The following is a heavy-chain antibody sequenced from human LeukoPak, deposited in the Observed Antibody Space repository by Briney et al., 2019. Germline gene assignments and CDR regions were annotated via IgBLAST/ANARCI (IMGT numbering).Heavy chain of an antibody. J-gene: IGHJ3*02. CDR1: GGSISSSSDY. D-gene: IGHD1-26*01. V-gene: IGHV4-39*01. CDR2: IYYSGST. CDR3: ARRKSAVGANSAFDI. Sequence: PSETLSLTCTVSGGSISSSSDYWGWLRQPPGKGLEWIGSIYYSGSTYYDPSLKSRATISADTSKNQFPLKLSAVTAADTAFYYCARRKSAVGANSAFDIWGQGTMVTVSS.